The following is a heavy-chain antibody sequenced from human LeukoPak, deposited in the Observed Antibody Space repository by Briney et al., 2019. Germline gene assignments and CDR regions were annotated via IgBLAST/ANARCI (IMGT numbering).Heavy chain of an antibody. V-gene: IGHV3-23*01. D-gene: IGHD6-19*01. Sequence: PGGSLRLSCAASGFTFSTYVMSWVRQAPGKGLEWVSAISGSGGSTYYADSVKGRFTISRDNSKNTLYLQMNSLGADDTAVYYCARGRAVAGTYFDYWGQGTLVTVSS. J-gene: IGHJ4*02. CDR2: ISGSGGST. CDR1: GFTFSTYV. CDR3: ARGRAVAGTYFDY.